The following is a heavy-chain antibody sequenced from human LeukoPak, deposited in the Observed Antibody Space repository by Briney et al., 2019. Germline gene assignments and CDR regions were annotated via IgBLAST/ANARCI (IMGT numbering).Heavy chain of an antibody. J-gene: IGHJ5*02. CDR2: ISSSSSYI. CDR1: GFTFSSYS. CDR3: AREEEGWFDP. V-gene: IGHV3-21*01. Sequence: PGGSLRLSCAASGFTFSSYSMNWVRQAPGKGLEWVSSISSSSSYIYYADSVKGRFTISRDNSKNALYLQMNSLRAEDTAVYYCAREEEGWFDPWGQGTLVTVSS.